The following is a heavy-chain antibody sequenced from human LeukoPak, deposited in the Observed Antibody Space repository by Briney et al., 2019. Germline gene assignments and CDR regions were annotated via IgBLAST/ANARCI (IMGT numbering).Heavy chain of an antibody. CDR3: ARDIEQVGATLYFDY. J-gene: IGHJ4*02. CDR1: GASTSSHY. D-gene: IGHD1-26*01. CDR2: INYGGST. Sequence: SETLSLTCTVSGASTSSHYWSWVRQTPVKGLEWIGQINYGGSTYYNPSLKSRVTLSIDTSKNQFSLRLSSVTATDTAVYYCARDIEQVGATLYFDYWGQGALVTVSS. V-gene: IGHV4-59*11.